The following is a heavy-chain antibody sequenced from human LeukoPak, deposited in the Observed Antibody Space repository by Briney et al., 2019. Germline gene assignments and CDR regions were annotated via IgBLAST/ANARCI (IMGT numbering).Heavy chain of an antibody. D-gene: IGHD1-26*01. Sequence: GTSLRLSCAAFGFSFTTYGMHWVRQAPLKGLEWLAAISYDGRNQNYADSVKGRFTIFRDNSQNTLYLQMNSLRAEDTALYYCVKDRTINGRSSPFDSWGQGTLVTVSS. CDR3: VKDRTINGRSSPFDS. CDR2: ISYDGRNQ. J-gene: IGHJ4*02. V-gene: IGHV3-30*18. CDR1: GFSFTTYG.